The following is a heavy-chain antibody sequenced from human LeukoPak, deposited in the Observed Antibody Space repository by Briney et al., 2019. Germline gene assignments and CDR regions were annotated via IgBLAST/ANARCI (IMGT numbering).Heavy chain of an antibody. CDR1: GGSISSYY. J-gene: IGHJ4*02. D-gene: IGHD4-11*01. V-gene: IGHV4-59*01. CDR3: ARAHDYSNSFDY. Sequence: PSETLSLTCTVSGGSISSYYWSWIRQPPGKGLEWIGYIYYSGSPNYNPSLKSRVTISVHTSKNQFSLTLSSVTAADTAVYYCARAHDYSNSFDYWGQGTLVTVSS. CDR2: IYYSGSP.